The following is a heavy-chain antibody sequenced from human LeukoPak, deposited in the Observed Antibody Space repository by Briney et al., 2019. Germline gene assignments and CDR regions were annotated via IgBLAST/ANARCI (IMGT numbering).Heavy chain of an antibody. CDR2: IYYSGNT. J-gene: IGHJ6*03. CDR3: ARDTRRSYYFMDV. CDR1: GDSISSHY. Sequence: SETLSLTCTVSGDSISSHYWSWIRQPPGKGLEWIGYIYYSGNTKYNPSLKSRVTISVDTSKSQFSLKLTSMTAADTAVYYCARDTRRSYYFMDVWGKGTTVTVSS. V-gene: IGHV4-59*11.